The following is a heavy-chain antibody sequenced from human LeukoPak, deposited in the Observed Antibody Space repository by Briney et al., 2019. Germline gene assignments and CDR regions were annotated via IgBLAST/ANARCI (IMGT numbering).Heavy chain of an antibody. J-gene: IGHJ4*02. D-gene: IGHD3-22*01. Sequence: SETLSLTCTVSGGCISSGGYYWSWIRQHPGKGLEWIGYIYYSGSTYYNPSLKSRVTISVDTSKNQFSLKLSSVTAADTAVYYCARASKGMIVVVPKIDYWGQGTLVTVSS. CDR2: IYYSGST. CDR1: GGCISSGGYY. CDR3: ARASKGMIVVVPKIDY. V-gene: IGHV4-31*03.